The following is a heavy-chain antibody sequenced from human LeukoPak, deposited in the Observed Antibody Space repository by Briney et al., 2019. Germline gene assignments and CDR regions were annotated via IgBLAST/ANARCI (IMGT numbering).Heavy chain of an antibody. CDR3: ARQDTAMVTPIDY. J-gene: IGHJ4*01. D-gene: IGHD5-18*01. CDR2: IYPGDSAM. CDR1: GYSFTNYW. V-gene: IGHV5-51*01. Sequence: HGESLKISCKGSGYSFTNYWIAWVRQMPGKGLEWMGIIYPGDSAMRYSPSVQGQVTISADRSINTACLQWSSLKASDTGMYYCARQDTAMVTPIDYWGHGSLVTVSS.